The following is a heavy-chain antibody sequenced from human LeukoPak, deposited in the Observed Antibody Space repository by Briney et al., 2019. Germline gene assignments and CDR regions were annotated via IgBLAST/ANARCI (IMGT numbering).Heavy chain of an antibody. V-gene: IGHV3-48*04. J-gene: IGHJ4*02. CDR2: ISSGSEAI. CDR1: GFSFSSHS. CDR3: ARDRGSITMVRGVNYY. Sequence: GGSLRLSCEASGFSFSSHSMNWVRQAPGKGQEWVSYISSGSEAIYYADSVKGRFTISRDNAKNSLFLQMNSLRAEDTAVYYCARDRGSITMVRGVNYYWGQGTLVTVSS. D-gene: IGHD3-10*01.